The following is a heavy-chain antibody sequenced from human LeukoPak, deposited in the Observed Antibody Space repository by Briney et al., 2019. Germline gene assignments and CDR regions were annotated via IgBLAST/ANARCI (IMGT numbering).Heavy chain of an antibody. CDR3: ASRTPVDLEDY. Sequence: PSETLSLTCTVSGGSVSSGSYYWSWIRQPPGKGLEWIGYIYYSGSTNYNPSLKSRVTISVDTSKNQFSLKLSSVTAADTAVYYCASRTPVDLEDYSGQGTLVTVSS. CDR1: GGSVSSGSYY. V-gene: IGHV4-61*01. J-gene: IGHJ4*02. CDR2: IYYSGST. D-gene: IGHD1-14*01.